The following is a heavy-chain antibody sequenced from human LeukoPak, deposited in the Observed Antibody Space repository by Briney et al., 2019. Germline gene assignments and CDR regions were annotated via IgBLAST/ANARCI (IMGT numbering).Heavy chain of an antibody. V-gene: IGHV1-18*01. CDR1: GYTFTSYG. CDR3: ARARPPAPYSSGWFDY. CDR2: ISAYNGNT. J-gene: IGHJ4*02. Sequence: ASVKVSCKASGYTFTSYGICWVRQAPGQGLEWVGWISAYNGNTNYAQKLQGRVTMTTDTSTSTAYMELRSLRSDDTAVYYCARARPPAPYSSGWFDYWGQGTLVTVSS. D-gene: IGHD6-19*01.